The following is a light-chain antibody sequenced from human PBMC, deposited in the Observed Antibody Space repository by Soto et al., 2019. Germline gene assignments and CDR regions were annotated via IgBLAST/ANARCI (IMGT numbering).Light chain of an antibody. CDR3: QQYGSSPET. CDR1: QGISSY. V-gene: IGKV3-20*01. Sequence: LTQSPSFLSASVGDRATITCRASQGISSYFSWYQHKPGKAPNLLIYGASSRATGIPDRFSGSGSGTDFTLTISRLEPEDFAVYYCQQYGSSPETFGQGTKVDIK. CDR2: GAS. J-gene: IGKJ1*01.